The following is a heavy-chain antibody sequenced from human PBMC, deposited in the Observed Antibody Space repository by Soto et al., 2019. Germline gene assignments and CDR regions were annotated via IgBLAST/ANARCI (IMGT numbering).Heavy chain of an antibody. CDR2: IWFDGNRQ. CDR1: GFTFGNCG. J-gene: IGHJ4*02. CDR3: ARGLQSLFDY. V-gene: IGHV3-33*01. Sequence: HPGGSLRLSCAASGFTFGNCGMHWVRQAPGKGLEWVAVIWFDGNRQHYADSVKGRFTISRDNSKNTLYVQMTSLRAEDTAVYYCARGLQSLFDYWGQGTLVTVSS.